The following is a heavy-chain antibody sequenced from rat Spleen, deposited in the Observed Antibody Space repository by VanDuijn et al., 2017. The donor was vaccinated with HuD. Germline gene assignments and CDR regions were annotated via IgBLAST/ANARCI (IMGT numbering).Heavy chain of an antibody. J-gene: IGHJ2*01. Sequence: EVQLVESGGGLVQPGRSLKLSCATSGFTFSDYDMAWVRQAPTKGLEWVASISPSGGGTYYRDSVKGRFTISRDNAKSTLYLQMDSLRSEDTASYYCARHGYTRYYFDYWGQGVMVTVSS. CDR1: GFTFSDYD. D-gene: IGHD1-9*01. CDR2: ISPSGGGT. V-gene: IGHV5-25*01. CDR3: ARHGYTRYYFDY.